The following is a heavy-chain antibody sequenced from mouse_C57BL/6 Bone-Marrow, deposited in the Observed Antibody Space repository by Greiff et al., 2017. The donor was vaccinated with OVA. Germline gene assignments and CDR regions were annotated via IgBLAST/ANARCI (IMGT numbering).Heavy chain of an antibody. CDR2: IRNKANGYTT. J-gene: IGHJ1*03. CDR3: ARYEDEYFDV. V-gene: IGHV7-3*01. CDR1: GFTFTDYY. Sequence: DVHLVESGGGLVQPGGSLSLSCAASGFTFTDYYMSWVRQPPGKALEWLGFIRNKANGYTTEYSASVKGRFTISRDNSQSILYLQMNALRAEDSATYYCARYEDEYFDVWGTGTTVTVSS.